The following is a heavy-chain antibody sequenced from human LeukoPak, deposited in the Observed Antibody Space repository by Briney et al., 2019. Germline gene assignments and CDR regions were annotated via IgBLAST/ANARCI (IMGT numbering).Heavy chain of an antibody. Sequence: ASVKVSCKASGYTFTSYGINWVRQAPGQGLEWMGWISTYNGDTNYAQKLQGRVTMTTDTSTSTAYMELRSLRSDDTAVYYCARGSSYGFSMGYWGQGTLVTVSP. J-gene: IGHJ4*02. V-gene: IGHV1-18*01. CDR1: GYTFTSYG. D-gene: IGHD3-16*01. CDR2: ISTYNGDT. CDR3: ARGSSYGFSMGY.